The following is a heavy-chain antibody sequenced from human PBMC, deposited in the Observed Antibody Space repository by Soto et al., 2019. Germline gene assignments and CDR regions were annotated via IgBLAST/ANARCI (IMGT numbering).Heavy chain of an antibody. Sequence: ASVKVSCKAPGGTFSRYTINWVRQAPGQGLEWMGRVVPKIGSTSYAQKFQGRVTMTRDTSTSTVYIELSTLRAEDTAAYLFSRSIAAAAAYWGQETLVTVSS. CDR3: SRSIAAAAAY. J-gene: IGHJ4*02. CDR2: VVPKIGST. D-gene: IGHD6-13*01. CDR1: GGTFSRYT. V-gene: IGHV1-46*01.